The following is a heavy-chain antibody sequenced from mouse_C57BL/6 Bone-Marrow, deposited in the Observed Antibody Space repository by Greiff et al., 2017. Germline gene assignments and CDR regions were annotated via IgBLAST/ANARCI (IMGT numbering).Heavy chain of an antibody. CDR1: GYTFTSYW. V-gene: IGHV1-61*01. CDR3: AREGGWSLTGAY. J-gene: IGHJ3*01. CDR2: IYPSDSET. D-gene: IGHD2-3*01. Sequence: QVQLQQPGAELVRPGSSVKLSCKASGYTFTSYWMDWVKQRPGQGLEWIGNIYPSDSETHYNQKFKDKATLTVDKSSSTAYMQLSSLTSEDSAVYYCAREGGWSLTGAYWGQGTLVTVSA.